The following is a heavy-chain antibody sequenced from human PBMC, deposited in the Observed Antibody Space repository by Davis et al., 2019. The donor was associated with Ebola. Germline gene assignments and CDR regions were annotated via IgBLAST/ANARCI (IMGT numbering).Heavy chain of an antibody. CDR1: GFTFSSYW. CDR2: IKQDGSEK. D-gene: IGHD6-6*01. J-gene: IGHJ4*02. Sequence: PGGSLRLSCAASGFTFSSYWMSWVRQAPGKGLEWVANIKQDGSEKYYVDSVKGRFTISRDNAKNSLYLQMNSLRAEDTAVYYCAKDGKSGGIAALPYYFDYWGQGTLVTVSS. V-gene: IGHV3-7*01. CDR3: AKDGKSGGIAALPYYFDY.